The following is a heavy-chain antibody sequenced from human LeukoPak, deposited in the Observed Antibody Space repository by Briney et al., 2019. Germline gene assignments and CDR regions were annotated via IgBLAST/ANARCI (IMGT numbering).Heavy chain of an antibody. CDR1: GFSLSTSGMR. V-gene: IGHV2-70*04. CDR2: IDWDDDK. J-gene: IGHJ6*03. Sequence: SGPTLVKPTQTLTLTCTFSGFSLSTSGMRVSWIRQPPGKALEWLARIDWDDDKFYCTSLKTRLTISKDTSKNQVVLTMTNMDPVDTATYYCARSIAAAGRMDYYYYMDVWGKGTTVTVSS. D-gene: IGHD6-13*01. CDR3: ARSIAAAGRMDYYYYMDV.